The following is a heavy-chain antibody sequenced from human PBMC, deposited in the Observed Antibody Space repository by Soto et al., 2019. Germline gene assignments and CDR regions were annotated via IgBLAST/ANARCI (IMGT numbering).Heavy chain of an antibody. Sequence: GGSLRLSCAASGFTFDDYAMHWVRQAPGKGLEWVSGISWNSGSIGYADSVKGRFTISRDNAKNSLYLQMNSLRAEDTALYYCAKDRNPDGWYSSRFPLRDYWGQGTLVTVSS. V-gene: IGHV3-9*01. CDR2: ISWNSGSI. J-gene: IGHJ4*02. D-gene: IGHD6-19*01. CDR3: AKDRNPDGWYSSRFPLRDY. CDR1: GFTFDDYA.